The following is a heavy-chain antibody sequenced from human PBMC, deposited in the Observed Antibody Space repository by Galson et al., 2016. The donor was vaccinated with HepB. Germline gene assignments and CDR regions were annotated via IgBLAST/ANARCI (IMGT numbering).Heavy chain of an antibody. V-gene: IGHV3-74*01. CDR1: GFPFSKYW. Sequence: SLRLSCAASGFPFSKYWMHWVRQAPGKGLVWVSRTNTDGSSPTYADSVKGRFTISRDNAKNTLYLQMNSLRAEDTALYYCTRVHREGIAAAGFQIWGQGTLVTVSS. CDR2: TNTDGSSP. J-gene: IGHJ4*02. D-gene: IGHD6-13*01. CDR3: TRVHREGIAAAGFQI.